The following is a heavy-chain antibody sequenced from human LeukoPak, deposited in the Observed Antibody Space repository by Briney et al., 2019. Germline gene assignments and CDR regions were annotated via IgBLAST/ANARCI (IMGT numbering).Heavy chain of an antibody. Sequence: PSETLSLTCTVSGGSISSYYWSWIRQPPGKGLEWIGYIYYSGSTNYNPSLKSRVTISVDTSKSQFSLKLSSVTAADTAVYYCARAVAGTTFDYWGQGTLVTVSS. V-gene: IGHV4-59*01. CDR1: GGSISSYY. J-gene: IGHJ4*02. CDR3: ARAVAGTTFDY. D-gene: IGHD6-19*01. CDR2: IYYSGST.